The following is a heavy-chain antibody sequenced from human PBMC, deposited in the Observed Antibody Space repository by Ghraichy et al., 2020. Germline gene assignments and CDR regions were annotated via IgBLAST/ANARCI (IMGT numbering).Heavy chain of an antibody. D-gene: IGHD3-22*01. V-gene: IGHV3-53*04. CDR3: ARDSAGDDSSGYYYGDAFDI. CDR2: IYSGGST. CDR1: GFTVSSNY. Sequence: GGSLRLSCAASGFTVSSNYMSWVRQAPGKGLEWVSVIYSGGSTYYADSVKGRFTISRHNSKNTLYLQMNSLRAEDTAVYYCARDSAGDDSSGYYYGDAFDIWGQGTMVTVSS. J-gene: IGHJ3*02.